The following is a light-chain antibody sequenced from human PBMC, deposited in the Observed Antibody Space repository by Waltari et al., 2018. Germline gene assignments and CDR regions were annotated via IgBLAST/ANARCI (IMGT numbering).Light chain of an antibody. CDR1: NLGSKS. V-gene: IGLV3-21*02. J-gene: IGLJ1*01. CDR3: QVWDITSDHFV. Sequence: SYVLTQPPSVSVAPGQTARITCGGNNLGSKSEHWYQQKPGQAPVLVVYDNSDRPSGIPERFSGSNSGNTATLTISRVEAGDEADYYCQVWDITSDHFVFGTGTKVTVL. CDR2: DNS.